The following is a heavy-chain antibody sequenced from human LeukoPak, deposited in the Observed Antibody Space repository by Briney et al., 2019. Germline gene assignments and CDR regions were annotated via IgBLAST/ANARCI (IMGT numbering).Heavy chain of an antibody. J-gene: IGHJ4*02. D-gene: IGHD3-22*01. V-gene: IGHV3-7*01. Sequence: GGSLRLSCAASGCTFSSYWMSWVRQAPGKGLEWVANIKQDGSEKYYVDSVKGRFTISRDNAKNSLYLQMNSLRAEDTAVYYCARDRKFHDSSGYFSLNLDYWGQGTLVTVSS. CDR2: IKQDGSEK. CDR3: ARDRKFHDSSGYFSLNLDY. CDR1: GCTFSSYW.